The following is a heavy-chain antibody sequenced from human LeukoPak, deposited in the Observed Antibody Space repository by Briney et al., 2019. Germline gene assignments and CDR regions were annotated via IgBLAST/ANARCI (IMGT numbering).Heavy chain of an antibody. CDR2: ISSSSSYI. CDR1: GFTFSTYS. CDR3: ARGGYYYDSSGYYRVDY. D-gene: IGHD3-22*01. J-gene: IGHJ4*02. V-gene: IGHV3-21*04. Sequence: GGSLRLSCAASGFTFSTYSMNWVRQAPGKGLEWVSFISSSSSYIYYADSVKGRFTISRDNAKNSLYLQMNSLRAEDTAVYYCARGGYYYDSSGYYRVDYWGQGTLVTVSS.